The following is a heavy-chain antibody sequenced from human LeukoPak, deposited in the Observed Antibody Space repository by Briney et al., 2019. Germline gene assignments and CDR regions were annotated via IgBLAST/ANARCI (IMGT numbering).Heavy chain of an antibody. Sequence: SETLSLTCTVSGGSISSSDYYWGWIRQPPGRGLEWIGSIYYTGSTYYNPSLKSRVTISVDTSKNQFSLRLSSLTAADTAVYYCARGSYSYPADYWGQGTLVTVSS. V-gene: IGHV4-39*07. CDR1: GGSISSSDYY. D-gene: IGHD5-18*01. CDR2: IYYTGST. J-gene: IGHJ4*02. CDR3: ARGSYSYPADY.